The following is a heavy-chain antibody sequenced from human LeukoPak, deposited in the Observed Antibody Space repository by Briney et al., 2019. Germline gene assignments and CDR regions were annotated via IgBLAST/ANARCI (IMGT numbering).Heavy chain of an antibody. CDR1: GFTFSLYE. J-gene: IGHJ4*02. V-gene: IGHV3-48*03. CDR2: ISTSGNNI. D-gene: IGHD6-13*01. CDR3: ARDGQQLGF. Sequence: PGGSLRLSCAASGFTFSLYEMNWVRQAPGKGLEWVSYISTSGNNIYYADSVKGRFTISRDNAKNSLYLQMNSLRAEDTAVYYCARDGQQLGFWGQGTLVTVSS.